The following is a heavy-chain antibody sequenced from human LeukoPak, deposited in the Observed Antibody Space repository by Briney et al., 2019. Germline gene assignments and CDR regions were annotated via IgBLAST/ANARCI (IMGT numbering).Heavy chain of an antibody. D-gene: IGHD3-22*01. CDR2: ISSSGSTI. CDR1: GFTFSSYF. CDR3: ARDEYYDSSGYTS. J-gene: IGHJ4*02. Sequence: GGSLRLSFAAPGFTFSSYFMTRGRQAPGEGVEWLLYISSSGSTIYYADSVKGRFTISRDNAKNSLYLQMNSLRAEDTAVYYCARDEYYDSSGYTSWGQGTLVTVSS. V-gene: IGHV3-48*01.